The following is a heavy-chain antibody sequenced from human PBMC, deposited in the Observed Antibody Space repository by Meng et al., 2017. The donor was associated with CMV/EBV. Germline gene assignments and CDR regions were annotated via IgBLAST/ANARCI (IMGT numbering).Heavy chain of an antibody. V-gene: IGHV3-30-3*01. D-gene: IGHD1-26*01. Sequence: GESLKISCAASGFTFSSYAMHWVRQAPGKGLEWVAVISYDGSNKYYADSVKGRFTISRDNSKNTLYLQMNSLRAEDTAVYYCASGGSYPRVGWYFDLWGRGTLVTVSS. CDR3: ASGGSYPRVGWYFDL. CDR1: GFTFSSYA. CDR2: ISYDGSNK. J-gene: IGHJ2*01.